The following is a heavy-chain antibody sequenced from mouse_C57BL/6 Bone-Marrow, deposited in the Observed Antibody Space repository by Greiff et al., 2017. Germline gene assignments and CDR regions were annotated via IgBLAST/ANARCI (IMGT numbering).Heavy chain of an antibody. CDR2: IRNKANGYTT. J-gene: IGHJ2*01. D-gene: IGHD2-5*01. CDR1: GFTFTDYY. V-gene: IGHV7-3*01. Sequence: DVMLVESGGGLVQPGGSLSLSCAASGFTFTDYYMSWVRQPPGKALEWLGFIRNKANGYTTAYSASVKGRFTISRDNSQSILYLQRNALRAEDSATDYSARYPHSNYVFDYWGQGTTLTVSS. CDR3: ARYPHSNYVFDY.